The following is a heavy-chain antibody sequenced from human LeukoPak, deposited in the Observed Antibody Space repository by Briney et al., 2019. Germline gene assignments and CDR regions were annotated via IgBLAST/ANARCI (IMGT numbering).Heavy chain of an antibody. V-gene: IGHV1-69*05. Sequence: GASVKVSCKASGGTFSSDAISWVRQAPGQGLEWMGGIIPIFGTANYAQKFQGRVTITTDESTSTAYMELSSLRSEDTAVYYCASSSNWNYIMAYWGQGTPVTVSS. D-gene: IGHD1-7*01. CDR2: IIPIFGTA. CDR1: GGTFSSDA. CDR3: ASSSNWNYIMAY. J-gene: IGHJ4*02.